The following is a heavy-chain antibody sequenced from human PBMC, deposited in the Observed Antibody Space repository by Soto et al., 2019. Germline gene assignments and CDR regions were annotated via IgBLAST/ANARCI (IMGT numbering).Heavy chain of an antibody. CDR2: IYFNGNT. CDR1: AASFSKYY. V-gene: IGHV4-59*01. Sequence: PSETLSLTCTVSAASFSKYYWSWIRQPPGKGLEWIGYIYFNGNTNYNPSLKRRVTISVDTSENQFSLRLSSVTAADTAVYYCARAFAGFGAYWYFDLWGRGTLVTVSS. CDR3: ARAFAGFGAYWYFDL. J-gene: IGHJ2*01. D-gene: IGHD3-16*01.